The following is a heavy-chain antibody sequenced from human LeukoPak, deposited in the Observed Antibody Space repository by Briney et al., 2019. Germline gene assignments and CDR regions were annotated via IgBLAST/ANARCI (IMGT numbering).Heavy chain of an antibody. D-gene: IGHD5-18*01. Sequence: GGSLRLSCAASGFTFSSYSMNWVRQAPGKGLEWVSYISSSSGTIYYADSVKGRFTISRDNAKNSLYLQMNSLRDEDTAVYYCAREYTAMAEYYFDYWGQGTLVTVSS. V-gene: IGHV3-48*02. CDR2: ISSSSGTI. CDR3: AREYTAMAEYYFDY. J-gene: IGHJ4*02. CDR1: GFTFSSYS.